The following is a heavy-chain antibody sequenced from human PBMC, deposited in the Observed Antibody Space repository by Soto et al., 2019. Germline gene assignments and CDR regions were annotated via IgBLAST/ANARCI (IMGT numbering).Heavy chain of an antibody. V-gene: IGHV4-59*01. Sequence: SETLSLTCTVSGGSIDSYYWSWIRQPPGKGLEWIGYIYYSGSTNYNPSLKSRVTISVDTSKNQFSLKLSSVTAADTAVYYCARRYGASFDYWGQGTLVTVSS. CDR2: IYYSGST. CDR3: ARRYGASFDY. CDR1: GGSIDSYY. J-gene: IGHJ4*02. D-gene: IGHD4-17*01.